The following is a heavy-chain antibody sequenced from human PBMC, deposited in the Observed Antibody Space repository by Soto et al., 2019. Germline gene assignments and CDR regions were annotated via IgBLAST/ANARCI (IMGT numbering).Heavy chain of an antibody. Sequence: PGGSLRLSCAASGFTFSSYAMHWVRQAPGKGLEWVAVISYDGSNKYYADSVKGRFTISRDNSKNTLYLQMNSLRAEDTAAYYCARDGIAAAGTWYYFDYWGQGTLVTVSS. J-gene: IGHJ4*02. D-gene: IGHD6-13*01. V-gene: IGHV3-30-3*01. CDR1: GFTFSSYA. CDR2: ISYDGSNK. CDR3: ARDGIAAAGTWYYFDY.